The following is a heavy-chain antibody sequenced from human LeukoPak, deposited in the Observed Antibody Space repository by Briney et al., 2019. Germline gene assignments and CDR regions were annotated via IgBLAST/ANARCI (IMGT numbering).Heavy chain of an antibody. J-gene: IGHJ4*02. CDR1: GGSISSGSYY. CDR3: ARGTLYSGWSYYFDY. Sequence: SETLSLTCTVSGGSISSGSYYWSWIRQPPGKGLEWIGYIYYSGSTNYNPSLKSRVTISVDTSKNQFSLKLSSVTAADTAVYYCARGTLYSGWSYYFDYWGQGSQVTVSS. CDR2: IYYSGST. V-gene: IGHV4-61*01. D-gene: IGHD6-19*01.